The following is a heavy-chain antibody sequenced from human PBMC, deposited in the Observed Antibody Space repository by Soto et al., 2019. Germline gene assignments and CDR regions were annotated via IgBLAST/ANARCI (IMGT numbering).Heavy chain of an antibody. D-gene: IGHD3-10*01. J-gene: IGHJ6*02. CDR2: TYYRSKWYN. CDR1: GDSVSSNSAA. Sequence: PSQTLSLTCAISGDSVSSNSAAWNWIRQSPSRGLEWLGRTYYRSKWYNDYAVSVKSRITINPDTSKNQFSLQLNSVTPEDTAVYYCARDFLNSYGYYYYGMDVWGQGTTVTVSS. V-gene: IGHV6-1*01. CDR3: ARDFLNSYGYYYYGMDV.